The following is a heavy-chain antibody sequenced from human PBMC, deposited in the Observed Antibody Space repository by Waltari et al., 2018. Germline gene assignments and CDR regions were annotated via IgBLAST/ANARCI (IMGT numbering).Heavy chain of an antibody. CDR1: GGTFSSYT. Sequence: QVQLVQSGAEVKKPGSSVKVSCKASGGTFSSYTISWVGQAPGQGLEWMGRIIPILGIANYAQKFQGRVTITADKSTSTAYMELSSLRSEDTAVYYCARDWANTIYEEGPFDYWGQGTLVTVSS. V-gene: IGHV1-69*08. CDR2: IIPILGIA. J-gene: IGHJ4*02. D-gene: IGHD5-12*01. CDR3: ARDWANTIYEEGPFDY.